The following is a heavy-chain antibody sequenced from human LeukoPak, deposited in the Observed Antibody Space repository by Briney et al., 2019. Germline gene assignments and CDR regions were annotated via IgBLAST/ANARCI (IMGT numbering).Heavy chain of an antibody. Sequence: GGSLRLSCAASGFTFDDYGMSWVRQAPGKGLEWVSGINWNGGSTGYADSVKGRFTISRDNAKDSLYLQMNSLRAEDTALYYCARSAYCGGDCYWKTYYYYYMDVWGKGTTVTVSS. CDR3: ARSAYCGGDCYWKTYYYYYMDV. D-gene: IGHD2-21*02. CDR2: INWNGGST. CDR1: GFTFDDYG. J-gene: IGHJ6*03. V-gene: IGHV3-20*04.